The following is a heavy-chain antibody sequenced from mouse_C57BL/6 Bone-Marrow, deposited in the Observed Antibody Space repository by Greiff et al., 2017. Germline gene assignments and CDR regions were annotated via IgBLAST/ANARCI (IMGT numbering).Heavy chain of an antibody. CDR2: IYPGSGNT. CDR3: ARRPWFAY. J-gene: IGHJ3*01. CDR1: GYTFTSYG. V-gene: IGHV1-81*01. Sequence: QVQLQQSGAELARPGASVKLSCKASGYTFTSYGISWVKQRTGQGLEWIGEIYPGSGNTYYNEKFKGKATLTADKSSSTAYMELRSLTSEDSAVFFCARRPWFAYWGQGNLVTVSA.